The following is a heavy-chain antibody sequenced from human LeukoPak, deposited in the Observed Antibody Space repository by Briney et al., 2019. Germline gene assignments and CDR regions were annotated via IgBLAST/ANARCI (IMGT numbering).Heavy chain of an antibody. CDR1: GFTFSSYS. Sequence: GGSLRLSYAATGFTFSSYSMNWVREAPGKGLEWVSYISSSSSTIYYADSVKGRFTISRDNAKNSLYLQMNSLRAEDTALYHCARKGLGGELGGFDSWGQGTLVTVSS. CDR2: ISSSSSTI. J-gene: IGHJ4*02. CDR3: ARKGLGGELGGFDS. D-gene: IGHD1-7*01. V-gene: IGHV3-48*01.